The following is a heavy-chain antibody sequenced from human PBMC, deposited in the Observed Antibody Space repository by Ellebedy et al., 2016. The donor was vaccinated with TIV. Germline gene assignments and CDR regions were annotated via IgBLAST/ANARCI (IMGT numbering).Heavy chain of an antibody. CDR2: IKQDGSEK. D-gene: IGHD3-10*01. Sequence: GGSLRLXXAASGFTFSSYYMNWVRQAPGKGLEWVANIKQDGSEKYYVDSVKGRFTISRDNAKNSLYLQMNSLRAEDTAVYYCAGRGYWGQGTLVTVSS. J-gene: IGHJ4*02. CDR3: AGRGY. CDR1: GFTFSSYY. V-gene: IGHV3-7*01.